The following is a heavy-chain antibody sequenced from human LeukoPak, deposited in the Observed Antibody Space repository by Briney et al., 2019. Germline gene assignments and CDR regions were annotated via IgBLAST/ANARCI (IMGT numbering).Heavy chain of an antibody. Sequence: GRSLRLSCAASGFTFSSYAMHWVRQAPGKGLVRVAVISYDGSNKYYADSVKGRFTISRDNPKNTLYLQMNSLRAEDTAVYYCARPTLGDVDAFDIWGQGTMVTVSS. V-gene: IGHV3-30*04. CDR2: ISYDGSNK. J-gene: IGHJ3*02. D-gene: IGHD3-16*01. CDR3: ARPTLGDVDAFDI. CDR1: GFTFSSYA.